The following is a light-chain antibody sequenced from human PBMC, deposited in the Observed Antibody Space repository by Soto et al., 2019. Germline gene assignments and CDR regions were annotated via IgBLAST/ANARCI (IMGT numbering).Light chain of an antibody. Sequence: QAVVTQEPSLTVSPGGTVTLTCGSSTGAVTGGHYPYWFQQKPGQAPRTLIYDTNNKPSWTPARFSGSLLGGKAALTLSGAQPEDEAEYYCLLSYGGARVFGGGTKLTVL. V-gene: IGLV7-46*01. J-gene: IGLJ3*02. CDR2: DTN. CDR3: LLSYGGARV. CDR1: TGAVTGGHY.